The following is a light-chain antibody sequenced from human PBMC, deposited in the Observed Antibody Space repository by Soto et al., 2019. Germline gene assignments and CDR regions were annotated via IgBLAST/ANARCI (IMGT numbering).Light chain of an antibody. Sequence: EIKVYKSPSTLSAYVGDTVTITCRASQTISRWLAWYQQKPGKAPKLLIYKASSLESGVPSRFSGSGSGTEFSLTISSLQTDDFATYYCQQYNSFPTFGQGTKVDIK. CDR2: KAS. V-gene: IGKV1-5*03. CDR3: QQYNSFPT. CDR1: QTISRW. J-gene: IGKJ1*01.